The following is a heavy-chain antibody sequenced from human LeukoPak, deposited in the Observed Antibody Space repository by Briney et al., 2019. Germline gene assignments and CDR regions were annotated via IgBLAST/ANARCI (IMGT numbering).Heavy chain of an antibody. CDR3: ARGGNYAFDS. CDR2: TYYRSRWYN. V-gene: IGHV6-1*01. J-gene: IGHJ4*01. Sequence: SQTLSLTCALSGDIVSSNNAAWNWIRQSPSRGLEWLGNTYYRSRWYNDYAASVIGRITISSDTSRNQFSLQLNSVTPEDTSVYYCARGGNYAFDSWGQGILVTVSS. CDR1: GDIVSSNNAA. D-gene: IGHD3-16*01.